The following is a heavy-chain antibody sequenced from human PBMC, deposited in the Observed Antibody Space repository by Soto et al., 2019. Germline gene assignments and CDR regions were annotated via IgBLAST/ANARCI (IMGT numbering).Heavy chain of an antibody. CDR1: GGSISSYY. D-gene: IGHD3-10*01. CDR2: IYYSGST. J-gene: IGHJ3*02. Sequence: PSETLSLTCTVSGGSISSYYWSWIRQPPGKGLEWIGYIYYSGSTNYNPSLKSRVTISVDTSKNQFSLKLSSVTAADTAVYYCARDSGYDGFDIWGQGTMVT. V-gene: IGHV4-59*01. CDR3: ARDSGYDGFDI.